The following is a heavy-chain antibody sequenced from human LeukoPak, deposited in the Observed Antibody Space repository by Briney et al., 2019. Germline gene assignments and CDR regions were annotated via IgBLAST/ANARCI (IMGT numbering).Heavy chain of an antibody. J-gene: IGHJ6*04. CDR1: GGSFSGYY. V-gene: IGHV4-34*01. CDR2: SNHSEST. D-gene: IGHD1-26*01. Sequence: SETLSLTCAVYGGSFSGYYWSWIRQPPGKGLEWMGESNHSESTKYNPSLKSRVTISVDTSKNQFSLKLSSVTAADPAVYYCARGRYGGYGYYYYGMDVWGKGTTVTVSS. CDR3: ARGRYGGYGYYYYGMDV.